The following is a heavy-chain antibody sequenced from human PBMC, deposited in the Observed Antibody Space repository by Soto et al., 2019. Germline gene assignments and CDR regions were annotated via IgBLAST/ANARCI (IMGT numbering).Heavy chain of an antibody. CDR3: ATHTVVTPGNYYSGMDV. V-gene: IGHV1-69*12. CDR1: GGTFSSDA. J-gene: IGHJ6*02. CDR2: LIPIFGTA. D-gene: IGHD4-4*01. Sequence: QVQLVQSGAEVKKPGSSVKVSCKASGGTFSSDAISWVRQAPGQGLEWMGGLIPIFGTADYAQKFQGRVTITADESTSTAYMELSSLRSDDTAVYYCATHTVVTPGNYYSGMDVWGQGTTVTVSS.